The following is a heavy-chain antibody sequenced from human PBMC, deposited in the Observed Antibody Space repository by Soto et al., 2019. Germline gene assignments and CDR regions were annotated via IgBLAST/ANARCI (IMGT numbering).Heavy chain of an antibody. CDR1: GFTFSTYS. D-gene: IGHD2-15*01. CDR2: ISSSDSYI. Sequence: PGGSLRLSCAASGFTFSTYSMSWVRQAPGKGLEWVSFISSSDSYIYYADSVKGRFTISGDNAKNSLYLQMNSLRAEDTAVYYCARKHDSSYYFDYWGQGALVTVSS. CDR3: ARKHDSSYYFDY. J-gene: IGHJ4*02. V-gene: IGHV3-21*01.